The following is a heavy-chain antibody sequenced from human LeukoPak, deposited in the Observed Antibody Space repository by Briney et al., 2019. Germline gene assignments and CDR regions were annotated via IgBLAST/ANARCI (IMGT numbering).Heavy chain of an antibody. D-gene: IGHD6-6*01. CDR3: TTYSSSTAGPFHFDY. V-gene: IGHV3-7*03. Sequence: GGSLRLSCAASGFTFSGSWMSWVRQAPGKGLEWVTNIKPDGSEKYYVDSVKGRFTISRDNAKNSLYLQMNSLKTEDTAVYYCTTYSSSTAGPFHFDYWGQGTLVTVSS. J-gene: IGHJ4*02. CDR1: GFTFSGSW. CDR2: IKPDGSEK.